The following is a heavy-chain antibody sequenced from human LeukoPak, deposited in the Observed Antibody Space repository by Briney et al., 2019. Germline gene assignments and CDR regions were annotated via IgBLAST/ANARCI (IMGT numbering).Heavy chain of an antibody. V-gene: IGHV4-4*07. CDR2: IYTSGST. Sequence: PSETLSLTCTVSGGSISSYYWSWIRQPAGKGLEWIGRIYTSGSTNYNPSLKSRVTMSVDTSKNQFSLKLSSVTAADTAVYYCARASSLYYDSSGYPGYYMDVWAKGPRSPSP. CDR3: ARASSLYYDSSGYPGYYMDV. CDR1: GGSISSYY. J-gene: IGHJ6*03. D-gene: IGHD3-22*01.